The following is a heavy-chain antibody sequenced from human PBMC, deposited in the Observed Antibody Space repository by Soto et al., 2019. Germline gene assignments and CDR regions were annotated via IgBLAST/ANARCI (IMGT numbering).Heavy chain of an antibody. V-gene: IGHV6-1*01. Sequence: SQTLSLTCAISGDSVSSNSAAWNWVRQSPSRGLEWLGRTYYRSKWYNDYAVSVKSRITINPDTSKNQFSLQLNSVTPEDTAVYYCARMGYCTNGVCYSASYYYYMDVWGKGTTVTVPS. D-gene: IGHD2-8*01. CDR3: ARMGYCTNGVCYSASYYYYMDV. J-gene: IGHJ6*03. CDR1: GDSVSSNSAA. CDR2: TYYRSKWYN.